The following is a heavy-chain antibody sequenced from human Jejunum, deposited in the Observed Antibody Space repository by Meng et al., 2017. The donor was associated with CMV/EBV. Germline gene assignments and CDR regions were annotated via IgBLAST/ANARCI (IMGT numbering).Heavy chain of an antibody. CDR3: TTVHYYAINY. CDR2: ISSSGDYT. CDR1: GLTFSDQY. D-gene: IGHD1-26*01. Sequence: VQRVDSGGGLVKPGGSLRLSCAASGLTFSDQYRGWIRQAPGKGLELISDISSSGDYTNYADSVRGRFTVSRDNAKNSLYLQLNSLRAEDTALYYCTTVHYYAINYWGQGTLVTVSS. V-gene: IGHV3-11*06. J-gene: IGHJ4*02.